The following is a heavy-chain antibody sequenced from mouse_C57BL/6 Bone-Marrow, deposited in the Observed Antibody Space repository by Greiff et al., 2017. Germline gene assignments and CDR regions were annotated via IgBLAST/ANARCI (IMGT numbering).Heavy chain of an antibody. V-gene: IGHV14-2*01. CDR1: GFNIKDYY. Sequence: EVQLQQSGAELVKPGASVKLSCTASGFNIKDYYMHWVKQRTEQGLEWIGRIDPEDGETKYAPNFQGKATITADTSSNTAYLQLSSLTSEDTAVYYCARGYGSSSFAYWGQGTLVTVSA. J-gene: IGHJ3*01. CDR3: ARGYGSSSFAY. CDR2: IDPEDGET. D-gene: IGHD1-1*01.